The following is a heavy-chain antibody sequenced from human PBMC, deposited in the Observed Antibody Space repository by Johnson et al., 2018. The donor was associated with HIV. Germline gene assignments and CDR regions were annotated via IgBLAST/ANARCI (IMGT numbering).Heavy chain of an antibody. CDR2: ISSSGTTI. Sequence: VQLVESGGGLVQPGGSLRLSCAVSGFTFSSYWMHWVRQAPGKGLEWVSYISSSGTTIYHAESVKGRFTISRDNAKNSLYLQMNSRRVEDTAGYYCAGRQATLWFRACGDAFNIWGQGTSVTVSS. D-gene: IGHD3-10*01. CDR1: GFTFSSYW. V-gene: IGHV3-48*04. J-gene: IGHJ3*02. CDR3: AGRQATLWFRACGDAFNI.